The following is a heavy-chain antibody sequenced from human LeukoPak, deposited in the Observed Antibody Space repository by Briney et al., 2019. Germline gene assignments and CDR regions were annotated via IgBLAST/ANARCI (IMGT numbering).Heavy chain of an antibody. V-gene: IGHV3-21*01. CDR3: ARDRSSSPWDYYYYYMDV. J-gene: IGHJ6*03. CDR2: ISSSSSYI. CDR1: GFTFSSYS. Sequence: PGGSLRLSCAASGFTFSSYSMNWVRQAPGKGLEWASSISSSSSYIYYADSVKGRFTISRDNAKNSLYLQMNSLRAEDTAVYYCARDRSSSPWDYYYYYMDVWGKGTTVTVSS. D-gene: IGHD6-13*01.